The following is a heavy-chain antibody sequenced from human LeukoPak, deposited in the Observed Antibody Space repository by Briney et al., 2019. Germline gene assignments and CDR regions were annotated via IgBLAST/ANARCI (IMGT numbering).Heavy chain of an antibody. V-gene: IGHV3-30*18. CDR2: ISYDVSNK. Sequence: GGSLRLSCAASGFTFRSYGMHWVRQAPGKGLEWAAVISYDVSNKYYADSVKGRFTISRDNPKNTLYLQMNSLRAEDTALYYCAKAGSYYDSRFDYWGQGTLVTVSS. J-gene: IGHJ4*02. D-gene: IGHD3-22*01. CDR1: GFTFRSYG. CDR3: AKAGSYYDSRFDY.